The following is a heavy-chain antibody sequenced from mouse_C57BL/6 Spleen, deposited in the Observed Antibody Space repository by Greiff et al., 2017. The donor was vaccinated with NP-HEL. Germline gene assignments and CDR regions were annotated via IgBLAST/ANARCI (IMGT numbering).Heavy chain of an antibody. D-gene: IGHD4-1*01. V-gene: IGHV1-81*01. Sequence: QVQLQQSGAELARPGASVKLSCKASGYTFTSYGISWVKQRTGQGLEWIGEIYPRSGNTYYNEKFKGKATLTADKSSSTAYMELRSLTSEDSAVYFCARWKLGGPVYAMDYWGQGTSVTVSS. CDR3: ARWKLGGPVYAMDY. CDR2: IYPRSGNT. J-gene: IGHJ4*01. CDR1: GYTFTSYG.